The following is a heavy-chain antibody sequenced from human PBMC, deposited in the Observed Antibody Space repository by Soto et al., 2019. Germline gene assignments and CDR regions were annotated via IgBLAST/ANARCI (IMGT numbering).Heavy chain of an antibody. Sequence: QVQLQESGPGLVKPSQTLSLTCTVSGGSISSGDYYWSWIRQPPGKGLEWIGYISYSGSTYYNPSLQSRASIPIATSKNQFSLKVSSVTAADMAVYYCAIEVAGYHVDYWGQGTLVTVSS. CDR1: GGSISSGDYY. V-gene: IGHV4-30-4*01. CDR2: ISYSGST. D-gene: IGHD3-9*01. CDR3: AIEVAGYHVDY. J-gene: IGHJ4*02.